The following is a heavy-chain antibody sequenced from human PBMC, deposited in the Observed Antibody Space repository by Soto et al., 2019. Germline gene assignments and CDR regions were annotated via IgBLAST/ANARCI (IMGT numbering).Heavy chain of an antibody. CDR2: FDPEDGET. CDR3: ATRYCSSTSCYASWFDP. V-gene: IGHV1-24*01. CDR1: GYTLTELS. D-gene: IGHD2-2*01. J-gene: IGHJ5*02. Sequence: ASVKVSCKVSGYTLTELSMHWVRQAPGKGLEWMGGFDPEDGETIYAQKFQGRVTMTEDTSTDTAYMELSSLRSEDTAVYYCATRYCSSTSCYASWFDPWGQGTLVTVS.